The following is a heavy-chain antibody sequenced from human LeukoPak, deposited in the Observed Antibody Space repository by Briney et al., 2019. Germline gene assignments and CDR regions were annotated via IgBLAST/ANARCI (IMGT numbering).Heavy chain of an antibody. CDR2: ISGSGGST. D-gene: IGHD5-24*01. Sequence: GGSLRLSCAASGFTFRLYDMSWVRQAPGKGLEWVSGISGSGGSTYYADSVKGRFTISRDDSKKTLYLQMNSLRAEDTAVYYCAKDGQLWGQGTLVTVSS. V-gene: IGHV3-23*01. CDR1: GFTFRLYD. J-gene: IGHJ4*02. CDR3: AKDGQL.